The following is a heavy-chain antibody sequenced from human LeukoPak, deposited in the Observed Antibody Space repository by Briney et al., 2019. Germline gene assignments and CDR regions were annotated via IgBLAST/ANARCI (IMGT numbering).Heavy chain of an antibody. Sequence: GGSLRLSCAASGFTFSGYRMTWVRQAPGKGLEWVANIDQDGSEKYYVDSVKGRFTISRDSAKNSPYLQMNSLRAEDTAVYYCARGYGSGSYGVDAFDIWGQGTLVTVSS. J-gene: IGHJ3*02. V-gene: IGHV3-7*05. CDR2: IDQDGSEK. CDR1: GFTFSGYR. CDR3: ARGYGSGSYGVDAFDI. D-gene: IGHD3-10*01.